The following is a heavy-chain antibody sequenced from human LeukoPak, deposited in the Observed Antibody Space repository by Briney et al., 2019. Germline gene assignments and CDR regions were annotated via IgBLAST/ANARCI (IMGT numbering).Heavy chain of an antibody. CDR3: ARASPNTRSFDY. V-gene: IGHV3-48*02. CDR1: GXTFSS. CDR2: ISSGSSTI. D-gene: IGHD2-15*01. J-gene: IGHJ4*02. Sequence: PGGSLRLSCAASGXTFSSMNWVRQAPGKGLEWVSYISSGSSTIYYADSVKGRFTISRDNAKNSLYPQMNSLGDEDTAVYYCARASPNTRSFDYWGQGTLVTVSS.